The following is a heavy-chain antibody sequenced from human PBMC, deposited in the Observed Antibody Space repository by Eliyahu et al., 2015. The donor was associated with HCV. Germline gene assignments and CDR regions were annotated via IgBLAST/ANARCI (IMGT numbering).Heavy chain of an antibody. V-gene: IGHV3-53*01. Sequence: DVQLVESGGGLIQPGGSLRLSCAASGFTVSYNYMSWVRQAPGKGLEWVSVIYSGGNTYYADSVKGRFTISRDNSKNTLYLQMNSLRAEDTAVYYCARARVATIPHYYYDMDVWGQGTTVTVPS. CDR3: ARARVATIPHYYYDMDV. CDR1: GFTVSYNY. D-gene: IGHD5-12*01. CDR2: IYSGGNT. J-gene: IGHJ6*02.